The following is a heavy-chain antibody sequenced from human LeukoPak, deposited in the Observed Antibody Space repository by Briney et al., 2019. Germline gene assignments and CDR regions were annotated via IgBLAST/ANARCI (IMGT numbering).Heavy chain of an antibody. V-gene: IGHV5-51*01. CDR2: IYPGDSDT. Sequence: GESLKISCKGSVYSFTCYWIGWVRQMPGKGLERMGIIYPGDSDTRYSPSFQGQVTISADKSISTAYLQWSSLKASDTAMYYCARRASSSSSLDPWGQGTLVTVSS. CDR1: VYSFTCYW. J-gene: IGHJ5*02. CDR3: ARRASSSSSLDP. D-gene: IGHD6-13*01.